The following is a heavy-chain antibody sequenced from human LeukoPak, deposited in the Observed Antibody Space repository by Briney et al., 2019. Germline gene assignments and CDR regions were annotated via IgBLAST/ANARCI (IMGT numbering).Heavy chain of an antibody. V-gene: IGHV4-4*07. CDR1: GGSTSSYY. D-gene: IGHD2-2*01. Sequence: PSETQSLTCTVSGGSTSSYYWSWIRQPAGKGLEWIGRMFYSGNTDYNPSLKSRLTMSIDTSKNQFSLKLSSVTAADTAVYFCARDQEHCSGTSCYPYWYDSWGQGTLVTVSS. J-gene: IGHJ5*01. CDR2: MFYSGNT. CDR3: ARDQEHCSGTSCYPYWYDS.